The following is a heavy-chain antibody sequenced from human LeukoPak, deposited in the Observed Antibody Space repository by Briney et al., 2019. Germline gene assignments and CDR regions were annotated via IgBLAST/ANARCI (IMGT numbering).Heavy chain of an antibody. Sequence: SETLSLTCAVYDGSFTGYFWNWIRQSPGKGLEWIGEINHRGSTNYNPSLKSRLTISVDTSKNQFSLRLTSVTAAETGVYFCARDPTTVMTVPWYFDTWGQGTLVTVSS. CDR2: INHRGST. CDR1: DGSFTGYF. J-gene: IGHJ4*02. V-gene: IGHV4-34*01. D-gene: IGHD4-11*01. CDR3: ARDPTTVMTVPWYFDT.